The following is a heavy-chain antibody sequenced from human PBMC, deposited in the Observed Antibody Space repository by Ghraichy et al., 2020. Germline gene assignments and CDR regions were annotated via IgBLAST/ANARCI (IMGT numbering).Heavy chain of an antibody. D-gene: IGHD2-21*02. V-gene: IGHV3-30*18. CDR2: ISSDGSYK. CDR3: AKSTAVTGFYIDY. Sequence: SLRLSCAASGFTFSGYGMHWVRQAPGKGLEWVAIISSDGSYKNSADSVKGRFAISRDNSKNTLSLQMDSLRAEDTAVYYCAKSTAVTGFYIDYWGRGTLVTVSS. J-gene: IGHJ4*02. CDR1: GFTFSGYG.